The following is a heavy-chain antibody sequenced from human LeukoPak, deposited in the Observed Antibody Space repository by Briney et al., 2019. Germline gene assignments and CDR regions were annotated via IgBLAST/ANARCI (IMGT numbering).Heavy chain of an antibody. J-gene: IGHJ4*02. CDR2: IKEDGSER. D-gene: IGHD2/OR15-2a*01. V-gene: IGHV3-7*01. Sequence: PGGSLRLSCEGSAFIFSGHWMNWVRQTPGKGLEWVASIKEDGSERQYVDSVKGRFTISRDNAKNSLYLQMNSLRAEDTAVYYCARGPTRANSTDYWGQGALVTVSS. CDR1: AFIFSGHW. CDR3: ARGPTRANSTDY.